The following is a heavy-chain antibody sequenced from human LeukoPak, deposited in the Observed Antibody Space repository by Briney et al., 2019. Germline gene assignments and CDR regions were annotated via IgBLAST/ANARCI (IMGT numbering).Heavy chain of an antibody. CDR3: ARVAQGKAVAGFDY. V-gene: IGHV4-34*01. Sequence: PSETLSLTCTVSGGSISSYYWSWIRQPPGKGLEWIGEINHSGSTNYNPSLKSRVTISVDTSKNQFSLKLSSVTAADTAVYYCARVAQGKAVAGFDYWGQGTLVTVSS. J-gene: IGHJ4*02. D-gene: IGHD6-19*01. CDR1: GGSISSYY. CDR2: INHSGST.